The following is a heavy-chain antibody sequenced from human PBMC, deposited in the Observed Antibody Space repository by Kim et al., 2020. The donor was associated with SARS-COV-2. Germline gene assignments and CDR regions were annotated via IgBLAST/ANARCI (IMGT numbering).Heavy chain of an antibody. CDR1: GFTFSSYG. CDR3: ARGGLTFGDYFDY. J-gene: IGHJ4*02. Sequence: GGSLRLSCAASGFTFSSYGMHWVRQAPGKGLEWVAVIWYDGSNKYYADSVKGRFTISRDNSKNTLYLQMNSLRAEDTAVYYCARGGLTFGDYFDYWGQGTLVTVSS. CDR2: IWYDGSNK. D-gene: IGHD3-16*01. V-gene: IGHV3-33*01.